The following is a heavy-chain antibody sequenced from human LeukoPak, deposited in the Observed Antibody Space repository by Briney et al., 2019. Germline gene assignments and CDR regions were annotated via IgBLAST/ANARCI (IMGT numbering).Heavy chain of an antibody. Sequence: PGGSLRLSCEASGFTFSRYSLTWVRQAPGKGLEWVSSISSSSSCIYYADSVKGRFTISRDNAKNSLYLQMNSLRAEDTALYYCARQADTAMLIWSFTDYWGQGTLVTVSS. V-gene: IGHV3-21*01. D-gene: IGHD5-18*01. CDR3: ARQADTAMLIWSFTDY. J-gene: IGHJ4*02. CDR2: ISSSSSCI. CDR1: GFTFSRYS.